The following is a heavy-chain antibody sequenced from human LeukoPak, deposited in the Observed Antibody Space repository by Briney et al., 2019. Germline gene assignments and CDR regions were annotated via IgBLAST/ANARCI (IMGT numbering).Heavy chain of an antibody. CDR2: IKSRKHGGTT. CDR1: GYTFSSYG. J-gene: IGHJ4*02. Sequence: GGSLRVSCAVSGYTFSSYGMHWVRQAPGKGLECVGRIKSRKHGGTTDYVAPVKGRFTISREDSKNTVFLQMNSLKTEDTAVYYRTSSTVPGVDDWGQGVLVTVSS. D-gene: IGHD6-19*01. CDR3: TSSTVPGVDD. V-gene: IGHV3-15*01.